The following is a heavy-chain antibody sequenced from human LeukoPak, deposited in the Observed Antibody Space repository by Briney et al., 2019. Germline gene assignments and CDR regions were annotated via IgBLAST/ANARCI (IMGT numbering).Heavy chain of an antibody. D-gene: IGHD7-27*01. V-gene: IGHV3-43D*03. CDR2: ISWDGGST. CDR1: GFTFDDYA. J-gene: IGHJ4*02. Sequence: PGGSLRLSCAASGFTFDDYAMHWVRHAPGKGLEWVSLISWDGGSTYYADSVKGRFTISRDNSKNSLYLQMNSLRAEDTALYYCAKDFSVTGDISGYYFDYWGQGTLVTASS. CDR3: AKDFSVTGDISGYYFDY.